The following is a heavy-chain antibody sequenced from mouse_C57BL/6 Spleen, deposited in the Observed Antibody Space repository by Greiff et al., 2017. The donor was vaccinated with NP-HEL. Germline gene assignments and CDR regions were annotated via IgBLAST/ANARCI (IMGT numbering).Heavy chain of an antibody. V-gene: IGHV7-1*01. CDR2: SRNKANDYTT. CDR3: ARDDGYYHYYAMDY. D-gene: IGHD2-3*01. Sequence: EVKLVESGGGLVQSGRSLRLSCATSGFTFSDFYMEWVRQAPGKGLEWIAASRNKANDYTTEYSASVKGRFIVSRDTSQSILYLQMNALRAEDTAIYYCARDDGYYHYYAMDYWGQGTSVTVSS. J-gene: IGHJ4*01. CDR1: GFTFSDFY.